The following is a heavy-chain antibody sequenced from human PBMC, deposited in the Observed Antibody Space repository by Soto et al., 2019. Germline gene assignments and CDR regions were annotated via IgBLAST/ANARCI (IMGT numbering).Heavy chain of an antibody. CDR2: ISGSGGST. Sequence: EVQLLESGGGLVQPGGSLRLSCAASGFTFSSYAMSWVRQAPGKGLEWVSAISGSGGSTYYADSVKGRFTISRDNSKSTRYLQMNSLRAEDTAVYYCAKDLIAVVWYGLDYWGQGTLVTVSS. J-gene: IGHJ4*02. CDR3: AKDLIAVVWYGLDY. V-gene: IGHV3-23*01. D-gene: IGHD6-19*01. CDR1: GFTFSSYA.